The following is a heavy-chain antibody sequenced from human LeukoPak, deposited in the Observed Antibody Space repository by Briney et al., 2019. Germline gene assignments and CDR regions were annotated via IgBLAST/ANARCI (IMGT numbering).Heavy chain of an antibody. J-gene: IGHJ4*02. V-gene: IGHV3-11*04. Sequence: PGGSLRLPCAASGFTFSDYYMSWIRQAQGKGLEWVSYISSSGRTIYYADSVKGRFTISRNNAKNTLFLQMNSLRAEDTAVYYCARGYCSSSSCLSRFADYWGQGTLVTVSS. D-gene: IGHD2-15*01. CDR2: ISSSGRTI. CDR1: GFTFSDYY. CDR3: ARGYCSSSSCLSRFADY.